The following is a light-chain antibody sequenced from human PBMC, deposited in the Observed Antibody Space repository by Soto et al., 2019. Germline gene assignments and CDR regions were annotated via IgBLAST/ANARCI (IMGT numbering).Light chain of an antibody. CDR3: HQYASSPHT. Sequence: EIVLTQSPGTLSLSPGEKVTLSCRASQSVGKNYLAWYQQKPGQSPRLVISGASSRATGIPDRFSGSGSGADFTLTVSRLEPGDFAVYYCHQYASSPHTFGQGTKLEIK. V-gene: IGKV3-20*01. CDR1: QSVGKNY. CDR2: GAS. J-gene: IGKJ2*01.